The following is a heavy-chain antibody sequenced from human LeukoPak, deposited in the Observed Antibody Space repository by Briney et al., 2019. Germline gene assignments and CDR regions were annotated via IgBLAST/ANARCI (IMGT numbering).Heavy chain of an antibody. D-gene: IGHD6-13*01. V-gene: IGHV3-30*03. J-gene: IGHJ4*02. Sequence: GGSLRLSCAASGFTFSDYGMHWVRQAPGKGLEWVAVIIYDGSNEYYSDSVKGRFTISRAISKNTLFLQMNSLRAEDTAVYYCARDFSTTWSFDYWGQGALVTVSS. CDR2: IIYDGSNE. CDR1: GFTFSDYG. CDR3: ARDFSTTWSFDY.